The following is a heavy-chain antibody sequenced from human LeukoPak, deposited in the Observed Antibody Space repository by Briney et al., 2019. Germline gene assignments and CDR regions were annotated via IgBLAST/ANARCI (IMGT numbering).Heavy chain of an antibody. D-gene: IGHD4-17*01. CDR3: ARPHDYGDYGDYFDY. V-gene: IGHV5-51*01. CDR1: GYSFTSYW. Sequence: GESLKISCKGSGYSFTSYWIGWVRQMPGKGLEWMGIIYPGDSDTRYSPSFQGQVTISADKSISTAYLQWSSLKASDTAMYYCARPHDYGDYGDYFDYWGQGTLVTVSS. J-gene: IGHJ4*02. CDR2: IYPGDSDT.